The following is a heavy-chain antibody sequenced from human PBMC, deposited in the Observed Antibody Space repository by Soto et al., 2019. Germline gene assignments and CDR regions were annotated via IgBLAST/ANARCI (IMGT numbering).Heavy chain of an antibody. V-gene: IGHV4-31*03. J-gene: IGHJ5*02. Sequence: QVQLQESGPGLVKPSQTLSLTCTVSGGSISSGGYYWSWIRQHPGKGLEWIGYIYYSGSTYYNPSLKSRVTISVDTSKNQFSLKLSSVTAADTAVYYCARQLKSGELNDLRWPGVWFDPWGQGTLVTVSS. CDR1: GGSISSGGYY. D-gene: IGHD3-10*01. CDR3: ARQLKSGELNDLRWPGVWFDP. CDR2: IYYSGST.